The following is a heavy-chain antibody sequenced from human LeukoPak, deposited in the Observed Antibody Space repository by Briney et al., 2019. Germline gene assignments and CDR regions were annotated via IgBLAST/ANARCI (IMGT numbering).Heavy chain of an antibody. D-gene: IGHD3-22*01. CDR2: INPSGGST. J-gene: IGHJ3*02. V-gene: IGHV1-46*01. CDR3: ARYGAYDSSGYYHAFDI. Sequence: ASMKVSCKASGYTFTSYYMHWVRQAPGQGLEWMGIINPSGGSTSYAQKFQGRVTMTRDTSTSTVYMELSSLRSEDTAVYYCARYGAYDSSGYYHAFDIWGQGTMVTVSS. CDR1: GYTFTSYY.